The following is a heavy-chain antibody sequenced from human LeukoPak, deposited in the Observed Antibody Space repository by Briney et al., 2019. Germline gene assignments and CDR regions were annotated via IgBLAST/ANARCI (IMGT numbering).Heavy chain of an antibody. CDR2: IYHSGST. V-gene: IGHV4-38-2*02. CDR3: ARCRDGYNSGYYYYYMDV. Sequence: SETLSLTCTVSGYSISSGYYWGWIRQPPGKGPEWIGRIYHSGSTYYNPSLKSRVTISVDTSKNQFSLKLSSVTAADTAVYYCARCRDGYNSGYYYYYMDVWGKGTPVSVSS. CDR1: GYSISSGYY. D-gene: IGHD5-24*01. J-gene: IGHJ6*03.